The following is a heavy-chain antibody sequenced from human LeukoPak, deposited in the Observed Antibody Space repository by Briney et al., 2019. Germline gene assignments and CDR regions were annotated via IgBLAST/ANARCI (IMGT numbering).Heavy chain of an antibody. Sequence: EASVKVSCKASGYTFTSYGISWVRQAPGPGIEWMGWISAYNGNTNYAQKLQGRVTMTTDTSTSTAYMELRSLRSDDTAVYYCARETPAHYYYYYYMDVWGKGTTVTVSS. CDR1: GYTFTSYG. J-gene: IGHJ6*03. V-gene: IGHV1-18*01. CDR3: ARETPAHYYYYYYMDV. CDR2: ISAYNGNT.